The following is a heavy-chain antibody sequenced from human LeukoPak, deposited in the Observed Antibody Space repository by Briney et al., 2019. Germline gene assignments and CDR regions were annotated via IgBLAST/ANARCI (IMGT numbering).Heavy chain of an antibody. CDR2: MNPNTGDT. CDR3: TRGSLSGSSRDY. Sequence: ASVKVSCKASGYAFTGYDINWVRQANGQGLEWMGWMNPNTGDTGYAQNFQGRLTMTRNTSIDTAYMELSGLRSEDTAIYYCTRGSLSGSSRDYWGQGTLVTVSS. D-gene: IGHD1-26*01. J-gene: IGHJ4*02. V-gene: IGHV1-8*01. CDR1: GYAFTGYD.